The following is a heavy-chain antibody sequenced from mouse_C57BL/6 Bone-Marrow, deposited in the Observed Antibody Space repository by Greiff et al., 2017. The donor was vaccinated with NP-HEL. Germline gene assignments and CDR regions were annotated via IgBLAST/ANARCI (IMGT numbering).Heavy chain of an antibody. V-gene: IGHV1-82*01. Sequence: VQLQQSGPELVKPGASVKISCKASGYAFSSSWMNWVKQRPGQGLEWIGRIYPGDGDTNYNGKFKGKATLTADKSSSTAYMQLSSLTSEDSAVYFCARGRNWYFDVWGTGTTVTVSS. J-gene: IGHJ1*03. CDR2: IYPGDGDT. CDR3: ARGRNWYFDV. CDR1: GYAFSSSW.